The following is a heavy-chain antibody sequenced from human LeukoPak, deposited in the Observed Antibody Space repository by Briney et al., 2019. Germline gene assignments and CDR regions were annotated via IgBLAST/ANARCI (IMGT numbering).Heavy chain of an antibody. CDR3: ARDLVVVAATDWFDP. D-gene: IGHD2-15*01. Sequence: SGTLSLTCAVSGGSISSSNWWSWVRQPPGKGLEWIGEIYHSGSTNYNPSLKSRVTISVDKSKNQFSLKLSSVTAADTAVYYCARDLVVVAATDWFDPWGQGTLVTVSS. CDR1: GGSISSSNW. CDR2: IYHSGST. V-gene: IGHV4-4*02. J-gene: IGHJ5*02.